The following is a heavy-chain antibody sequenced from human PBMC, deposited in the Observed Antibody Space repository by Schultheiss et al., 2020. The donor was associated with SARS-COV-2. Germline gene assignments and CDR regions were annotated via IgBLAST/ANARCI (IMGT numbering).Heavy chain of an antibody. J-gene: IGHJ3*02. CDR2: IYSGGST. D-gene: IGHD6-13*01. Sequence: GGSLRLSCAASGFTFSSYAMHWVRQAPGKGLEWVAVIYSGGSTYYADSVKVRFTISRDNSKNTLYLQMNSLRAEDTAVYYCASLALAAAGTYAFDIWGQGT. V-gene: IGHV3-53*01. CDR1: GFTFSSYA. CDR3: ASLALAAAGTYAFDI.